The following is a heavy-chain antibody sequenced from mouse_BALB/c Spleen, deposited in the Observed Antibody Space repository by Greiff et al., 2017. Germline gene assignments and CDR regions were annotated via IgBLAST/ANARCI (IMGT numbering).Heavy chain of an antibody. CDR3: ARGLAYFDY. J-gene: IGHJ2*01. V-gene: IGHV5-6*01. Sequence: EVQLQESGGDLVKPGGSLKLSCAASGFTFSSYGMSWVRQTPDKRLEWVATISSGGSYTYYPDSVKGRFTISRDNAKNTLYLQMSSLKSEDTAMYYCARGLAYFDYWGQGTTLTVSS. CDR2: ISSGGSYT. D-gene: IGHD1-1*01. CDR1: GFTFSSYG.